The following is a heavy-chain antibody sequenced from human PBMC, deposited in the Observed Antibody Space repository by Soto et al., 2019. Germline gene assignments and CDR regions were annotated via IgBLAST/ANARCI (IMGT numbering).Heavy chain of an antibody. V-gene: IGHV4-31*03. J-gene: IGHJ5*01. D-gene: IGHD2-15*01. CDR2: IFYSGGV. CDR1: GDSITSGTFY. Sequence: VQLQESGPGLVKSSQTLSLTCSVSGDSITSGTFYWNWVRQRPGKGLEWIGYIFYSGGVHYSPSLESRITISVDTSKNQCSLQMRSVTAADTAVYYCARRVPDHYRSGVFDSWGQGTLVTVSS. CDR3: ARRVPDHYRSGVFDS.